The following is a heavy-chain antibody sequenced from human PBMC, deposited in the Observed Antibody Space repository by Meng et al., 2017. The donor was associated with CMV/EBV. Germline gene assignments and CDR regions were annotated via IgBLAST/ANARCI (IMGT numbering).Heavy chain of an antibody. D-gene: IGHD2-2*01. J-gene: IGHJ5*02. CDR1: GYTFTSYD. Sequence: ASVKVSCKASGYTFTSYDINWVRQATGQGLEGMGWMNPNSGNKGYAQKFQGRVTITRNTSISTAYMELSSLRSEDTAVYYCARGPISPRYCSSTSCRYWFDPWGQGTLVTVSS. CDR3: ARGPISPRYCSSTSCRYWFDP. V-gene: IGHV1-8*03. CDR2: MNPNSGNK.